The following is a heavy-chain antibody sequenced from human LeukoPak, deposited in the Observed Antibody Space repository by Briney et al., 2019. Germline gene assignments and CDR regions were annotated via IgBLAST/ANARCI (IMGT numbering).Heavy chain of an antibody. V-gene: IGHV1-2*06. CDR3: ARPHTVLYNWFDP. CDR2: INLNSGGT. Sequence: ASVKVSCKASGYPFTAYYMHWVRQAPGHGLEWMGRINLNSGGTNYAQKFKGTVTITGDTSINTAYMEVRGLKSDDTAVYYCARPHTVLYNWFDPWGQGTLVTVSS. D-gene: IGHD4-11*01. J-gene: IGHJ5*02. CDR1: GYPFTAYY.